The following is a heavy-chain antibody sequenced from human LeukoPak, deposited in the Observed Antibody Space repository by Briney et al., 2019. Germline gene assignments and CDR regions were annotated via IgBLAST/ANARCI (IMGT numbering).Heavy chain of an antibody. V-gene: IGHV5-51*01. CDR3: ARTGYSTGWTEYCFHY. D-gene: IGHD6-19*01. Sequence: GESLKISCKGSGYSFSSYWIGWVRQMPGKGLEWMRIIYPGDSDTRYSPSFQGQVTISADKSISTAYLQWSSLKASDTAMYYCARTGYSTGWTEYCFHYWGQGTLVTVSS. CDR2: IYPGDSDT. CDR1: GYSFSSYW. J-gene: IGHJ4*02.